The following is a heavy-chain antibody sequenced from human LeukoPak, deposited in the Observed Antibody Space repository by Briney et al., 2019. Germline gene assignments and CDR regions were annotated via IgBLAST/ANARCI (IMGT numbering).Heavy chain of an antibody. J-gene: IGHJ6*03. CDR2: INWNGGST. CDR3: ARCSSCYGYYHYMDV. D-gene: IGHD6-13*01. Sequence: GGSLRLSCAASGFTFDDYGMSWVRQAPGKGLEWVSGINWNGGSTGYADSVKGRFTISRDNAKNSLYLQMNSLRAEDTALYYCARCSSCYGYYHYMDVWGKGTTVTVSS. V-gene: IGHV3-20*04. CDR1: GFTFDDYG.